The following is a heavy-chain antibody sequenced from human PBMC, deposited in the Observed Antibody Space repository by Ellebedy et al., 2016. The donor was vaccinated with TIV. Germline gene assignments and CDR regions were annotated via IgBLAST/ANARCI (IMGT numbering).Heavy chain of an antibody. D-gene: IGHD1-1*01. CDR1: GFTFSSYA. CDR2: ISDSGGNT. CDR3: TSPAVGHTTGCCRYYFDY. Sequence: PGGSLRLSCVASGFTFSSYAMCWVRQAPGKGLEWVSTISDSGGNTHFPDSVKGRFTISRDNSRNTVYLQMNNLRAEDTAVYYCTSPAVGHTTGCCRYYFDYWGLGTLVTVSS. J-gene: IGHJ4*02. V-gene: IGHV3-23*01.